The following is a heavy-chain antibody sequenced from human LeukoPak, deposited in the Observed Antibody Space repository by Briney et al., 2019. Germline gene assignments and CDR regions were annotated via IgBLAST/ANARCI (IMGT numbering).Heavy chain of an antibody. V-gene: IGHV3-33*06. J-gene: IGHJ4*02. CDR3: AKGPHRRYSSPPEDY. D-gene: IGHD6-13*01. CDR1: GFTFSSYG. CDR2: IWYDGSNK. Sequence: GRSLRLSCAASGFTFSSYGMHWVRQAPGKGLEWVAVIWYDGSNKYYADSVKGRFTISRDNSKNTLYLQMNSLRAEDTAVYYCAKGPHRRYSSPPEDYWGQGTLVTVSS.